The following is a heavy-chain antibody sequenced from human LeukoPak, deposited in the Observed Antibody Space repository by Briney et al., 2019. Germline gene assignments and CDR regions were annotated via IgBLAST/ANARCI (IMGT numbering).Heavy chain of an antibody. CDR3: ARETYFDTTGHYGWFDP. D-gene: IGHD3-22*01. CDR2: INPHSGGA. Sequence: ASLKVSCKASGYMFTDYYLHWVRHAPGQGLEWIGWINPHSGGADLAPKLQGRVTMTRDTSINTTYMELTSLISDDTAVYYCARETYFDTTGHYGWFDPWGQGTLVTVSS. V-gene: IGHV1-2*02. CDR1: GYMFTDYY. J-gene: IGHJ5*02.